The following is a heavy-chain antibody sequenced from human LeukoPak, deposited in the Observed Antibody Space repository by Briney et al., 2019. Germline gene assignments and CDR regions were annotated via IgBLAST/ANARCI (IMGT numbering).Heavy chain of an antibody. CDR3: ARPFSVHFDWDF. D-gene: IGHD3-9*01. CDR1: GFTFSGYS. V-gene: IGHV3-7*01. CDR2: IKPDGSEK. J-gene: IGHJ4*02. Sequence: GGSLRLSCAASGFTFSGYSMIWVRQAPGKGLEWVANIKPDGSEKYYVNSLKGRFIISRDNGKNSLYLQMNSLRAEDTAVYYCARPFSVHFDWDFWGQGTLVTVSS.